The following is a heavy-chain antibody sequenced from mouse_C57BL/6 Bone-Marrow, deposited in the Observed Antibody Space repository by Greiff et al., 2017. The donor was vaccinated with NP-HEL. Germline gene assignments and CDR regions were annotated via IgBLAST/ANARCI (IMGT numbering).Heavy chain of an antibody. CDR2: IDPENGDT. CDR1: GFNITDDY. D-gene: IGHD1-1*01. Sequence: EVKLMESGAELVRPGASVKLSCTASGFNITDDYMHWVKQRPEQGLEWIGWIDPENGDTEYASKFQGKATITADTSSNTAYLQLSSLTSEDTAVYYCTTLFITTHYFDYWGQGTTLTVSS. V-gene: IGHV14-4*01. J-gene: IGHJ2*01. CDR3: TTLFITTHYFDY.